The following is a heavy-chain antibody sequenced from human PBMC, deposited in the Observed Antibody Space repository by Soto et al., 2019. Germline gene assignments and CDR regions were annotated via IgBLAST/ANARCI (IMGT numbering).Heavy chain of an antibody. J-gene: IGHJ6*02. Sequence: QVQLVQYGAEVKKPGASVKVSCKASGYTFTSYDINWVRQATGQGLEWMGWMNANSGNTGYAQKFQGRVTMTRNTSIRTAYMELSSLRSEDTAVYYCARWPDGYYYYGMDVWGQGTTVTVSS. CDR3: ARWPDGYYYYGMDV. CDR1: GYTFTSYD. V-gene: IGHV1-8*01. CDR2: MNANSGNT.